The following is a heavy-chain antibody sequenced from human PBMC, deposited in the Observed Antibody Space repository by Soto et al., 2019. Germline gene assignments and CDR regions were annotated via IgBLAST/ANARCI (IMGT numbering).Heavy chain of an antibody. J-gene: IGHJ6*02. D-gene: IGHD4-17*01. Sequence: SETLSLTCTVSGGSISSGDYYWSWIRQPPGKGLEWIGYIYYSGSTYYNPSLKSRVTISVDTSKNQFSLKLSSVTAADTAVYYCARVFSNHTVGLSYYYYGMDVWGQGTTVTVSS. CDR2: IYYSGST. V-gene: IGHV4-30-4*01. CDR1: GGSISSGDYY. CDR3: ARVFSNHTVGLSYYYYGMDV.